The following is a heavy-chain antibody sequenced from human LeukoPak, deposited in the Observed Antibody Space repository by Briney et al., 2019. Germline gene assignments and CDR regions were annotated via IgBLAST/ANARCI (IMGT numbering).Heavy chain of an antibody. CDR3: ARGGYCSGGSCYPEGFDP. D-gene: IGHD2-15*01. CDR1: GFTFSSYS. V-gene: IGHV3-48*04. J-gene: IGHJ5*02. CDR2: ISSSSSTI. Sequence: GGSLRLSCAASGFTFSSYSMNWVRQAPGKWLEWVSYISSSSSTIYYADSVKGRFTISRDNAKNSLYLQMNSLRAEDTAVYYCARGGYCSGGSCYPEGFDPWGQGTLVTVSS.